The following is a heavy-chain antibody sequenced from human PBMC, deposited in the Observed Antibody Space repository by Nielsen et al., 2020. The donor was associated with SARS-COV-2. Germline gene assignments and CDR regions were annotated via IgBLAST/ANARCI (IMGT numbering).Heavy chain of an antibody. CDR1: GGTFSSYA. CDR2: IIPIFGTA. CDR3: ARLDTYCGGDCLRIDP. J-gene: IGHJ5*02. D-gene: IGHD2-21*02. Sequence: SVKVSCKASGGTFSSYAISWVRQAPGQGLEWMGGIIPIFGTANYAQKFQGRVTITADKSTSTAYMELSSLRSDDTAVYYCARLDTYCGGDCLRIDPWGQGTLVTVSS. V-gene: IGHV1-69*06.